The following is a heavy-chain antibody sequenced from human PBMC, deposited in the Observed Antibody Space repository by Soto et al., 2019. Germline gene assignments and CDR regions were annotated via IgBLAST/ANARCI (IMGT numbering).Heavy chain of an antibody. V-gene: IGHV5-51*01. D-gene: IGHD3-22*01. Sequence: PGESLKVSWKGSGYSFTTYWIGWVRQMPGKGLEWMGIIYPGDSDTRYSPSFHSQVTISADKSISTAYQQWSSLKASATAMYSYARRAYYYDSSCYRRVFDICGQATMVTV. CDR2: IYPGDSDT. CDR3: ARRAYYYDSSCYRRVFDI. J-gene: IGHJ3*02. CDR1: GYSFTTYW.